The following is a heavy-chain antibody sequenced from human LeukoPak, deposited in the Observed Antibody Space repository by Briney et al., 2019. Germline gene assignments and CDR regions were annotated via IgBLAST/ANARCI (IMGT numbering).Heavy chain of an antibody. J-gene: IGHJ5*02. CDR1: GGSIRSSYY. Sequence: SETLSLTCSVAGGSIRSSYYWGWIRQPPGKGLEWIGNIHYSGTTYYNPSLEGRVTISVDTPKNQFSLKLSSVTAADTAVYSCAKVGGLAVAGTDNWMDPWGQGTLVTVSS. CDR2: IHYSGTT. V-gene: IGHV4-39*01. D-gene: IGHD6-19*01. CDR3: AKVGGLAVAGTDNWMDP.